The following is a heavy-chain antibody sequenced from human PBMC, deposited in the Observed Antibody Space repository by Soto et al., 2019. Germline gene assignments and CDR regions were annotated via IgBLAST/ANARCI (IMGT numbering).Heavy chain of an antibody. CDR3: XXXXWHEYGPFDS. J-gene: IGHJ4*02. CDR2: ITGGGYST. V-gene: IGHV3-23*01. Sequence: EVQLLESGGGLVQPGGSLRLSCEASGFTFNNYAMSWVRQSPGKGLEWVSFITGGGYSTYYADSVKGRFTISRDNSKXXXXXXXXXXXXXXXXXXXXXXXXWHEYGPFDSWGQGILVTVSS. CDR1: GFTFNNYA. D-gene: IGHD4-17*01.